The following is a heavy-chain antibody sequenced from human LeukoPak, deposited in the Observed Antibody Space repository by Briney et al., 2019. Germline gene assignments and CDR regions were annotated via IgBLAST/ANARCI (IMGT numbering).Heavy chain of an antibody. CDR1: GGTFSSYA. J-gene: IGHJ4*02. CDR3: AREDYGDYHRPKPGFDY. V-gene: IGHV1-69*05. Sequence: ASVKVSCKASGGTFSSYAISWVRQAPGQGLEWMGGIIPIFGTANYAQKFQGRVTITTDEATSTAYMELSSLRSEDTAVYYCAREDYGDYHRPKPGFDYWGQETLVTVSS. D-gene: IGHD4-17*01. CDR2: IIPIFGTA.